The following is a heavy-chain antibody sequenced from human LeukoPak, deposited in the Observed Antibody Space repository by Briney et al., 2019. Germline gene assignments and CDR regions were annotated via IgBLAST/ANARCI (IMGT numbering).Heavy chain of an antibody. CDR3: ARHGSQQLVWTL. CDR2: IYYSGRT. J-gene: IGHJ4*02. D-gene: IGHD6-13*01. V-gene: IGHV4-59*08. Sequence: PSETLSLTCTVSGGSISSYYWSWLRQPPGQGLEWIGNIYYSGRTNYNSSLKSRATISVATSKNQFSLKLSLVTAADTAVYSCARHGSQQLVWTLWGQGTLVTVSS. CDR1: GGSISSYY.